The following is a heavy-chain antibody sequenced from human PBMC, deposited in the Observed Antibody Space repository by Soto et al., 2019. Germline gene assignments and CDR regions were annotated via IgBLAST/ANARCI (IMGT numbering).Heavy chain of an antibody. V-gene: IGHV3-13*01. Sequence: GGSLRLSCAASGFTFSSYDMHWVRQATGKGLEWVSAIGTAGDTFYPGSVKGRFTISRENAKNSLYLQMNNLRAEDTALYYCAKDHITGTTFYYYGMDVWGQGTTVTVSS. CDR3: AKDHITGTTFYYYGMDV. J-gene: IGHJ6*02. CDR1: GFTFSSYD. CDR2: IGTAGDT. D-gene: IGHD1-20*01.